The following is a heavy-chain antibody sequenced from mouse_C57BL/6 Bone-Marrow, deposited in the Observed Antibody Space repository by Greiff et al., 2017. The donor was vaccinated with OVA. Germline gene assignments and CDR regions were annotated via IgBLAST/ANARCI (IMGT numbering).Heavy chain of an antibody. CDR2: INPSTGGT. CDR3: ARLIYYDYDEYFDY. V-gene: IGHV1-42*01. CDR1: GYSFTGYY. Sequence: VHVKQSGPELVKPGASVKISCKASGYSFTGYYMNWVKQSPEKSLEWIGEINPSTGGTTYNQKFKAKATLTVDKSSSTAYMQLKSLTSEDSAVYFCARLIYYDYDEYFDYWGQGTTLTVSS. J-gene: IGHJ2*01. D-gene: IGHD2-4*01.